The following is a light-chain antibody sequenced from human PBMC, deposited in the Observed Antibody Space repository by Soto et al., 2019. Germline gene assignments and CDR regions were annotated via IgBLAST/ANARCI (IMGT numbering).Light chain of an antibody. Sequence: QSVLTQPRSVSGSPRQSVTISCSGTAGDVGAYNYVSWYQQHPGKAPNLIIYDVTKRPSGVPDRFSGSKSGNTASLTISGLQAEDESDYYCCSYAGNYIYVFGSGTKVTVL. CDR1: AGDVGAYNY. V-gene: IGLV2-11*01. CDR2: DVT. CDR3: CSYAGNYIYV. J-gene: IGLJ1*01.